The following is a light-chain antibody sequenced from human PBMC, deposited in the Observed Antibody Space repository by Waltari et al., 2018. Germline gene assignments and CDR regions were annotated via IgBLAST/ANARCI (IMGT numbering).Light chain of an antibody. J-gene: IGKJ1*01. V-gene: IGKV1-5*03. CDR3: QQYNSYSRT. Sequence: DIQMTQSPSTLSASVGDRVTITCRSSQRISSWLAWYQQKPGKAPKLLIYKASSLESGVPSRFSGSGSGTAFTLTISSLQPDDFATYYCQQYNSYSRTFGQGTKVEIK. CDR2: KAS. CDR1: QRISSW.